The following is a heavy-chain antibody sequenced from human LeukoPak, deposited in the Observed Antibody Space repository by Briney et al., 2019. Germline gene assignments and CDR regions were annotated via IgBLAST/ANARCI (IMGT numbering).Heavy chain of an antibody. V-gene: IGHV4-34*01. D-gene: IGHD3-22*01. Sequence: SETLSLTCAVYGGSFSGYYWSWIRQPPGKGLEWIGEINHSGSTNYNPSLKSRVTISVDTSKNQFSLKLSSVTAADTAVYYCARGSYYYDHRSPHYYYYYMDVWGKGTTVTVSS. CDR2: INHSGST. CDR3: ARGSYYYDHRSPHYYYYYMDV. CDR1: GGSFSGYY. J-gene: IGHJ6*03.